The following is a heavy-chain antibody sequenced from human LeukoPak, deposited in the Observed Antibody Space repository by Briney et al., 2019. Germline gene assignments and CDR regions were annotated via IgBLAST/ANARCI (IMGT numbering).Heavy chain of an antibody. D-gene: IGHD3-10*02. CDR3: ATLYYGPGVVIPAALWGWFDP. CDR1: GYTLTELS. V-gene: IGHV1-24*01. CDR2: FDPEDGET. J-gene: IGHJ5*02. Sequence: AASVKVSCKVSGYTLTELSMHWVRQAPGKGLEWMGGFDPEDGETIYAQKFQGRVTMTEDTSTDTAYMELSSLRSEDTAVYYCATLYYGPGVVIPAALWGWFDPWGQGTLVTVSS.